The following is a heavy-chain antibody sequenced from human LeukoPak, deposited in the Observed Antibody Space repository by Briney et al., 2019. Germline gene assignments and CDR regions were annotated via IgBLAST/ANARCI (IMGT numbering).Heavy chain of an antibody. CDR1: GYTFSTYG. V-gene: IGHV1-18*01. J-gene: IGHJ4*02. Sequence: ASVKVSCKASGYTFSTYGISWVRQAPGQGLEWMGWISGYNGNTAYARKLQGRVTMTTDTSTSTAYMELRSLRSDDTAVYYCARGDLPYDSSVYHRVFDYWGQGTLVTVSS. CDR3: ARGDLPYDSSVYHRVFDY. D-gene: IGHD3-22*01. CDR2: ISGYNGNT.